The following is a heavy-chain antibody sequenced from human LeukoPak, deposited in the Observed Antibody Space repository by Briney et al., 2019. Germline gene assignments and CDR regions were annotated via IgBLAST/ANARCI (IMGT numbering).Heavy chain of an antibody. J-gene: IGHJ4*02. CDR1: GFTFSRNA. CDR3: VRRGDASSGWGDHDY. V-gene: IGHV3-23*01. CDR2: IGGSGDKT. D-gene: IGHD6-19*01. Sequence: GGSLRLSCAASGFTFSRNAISWVRQAPGKGREWVSTIGGSGDKTFYADSVKGRFTIYRDNSKNMLHLQVSTLTGEDTALYYCVRRGDASSGWGDHDYWGQGALVTVSS.